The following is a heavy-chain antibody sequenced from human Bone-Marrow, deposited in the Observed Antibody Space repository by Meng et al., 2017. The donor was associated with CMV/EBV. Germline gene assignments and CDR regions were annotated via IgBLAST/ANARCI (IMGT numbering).Heavy chain of an antibody. D-gene: IGHD1-26*01. CDR3: AKDEREWEPLKGPPFDY. V-gene: IGHV3-73*01. Sequence: GESLKISCAASGFTFSGSAMHWVRQASGKGLEWVGRIRSKANSYATAYAASVKGRFTISRDNSKNTMYLQMNSLRAEDTAVYNCAKDEREWEPLKGPPFDYWGQGTVVTVSS. CDR2: IRSKANSYAT. CDR1: GFTFSGSA. J-gene: IGHJ4*02.